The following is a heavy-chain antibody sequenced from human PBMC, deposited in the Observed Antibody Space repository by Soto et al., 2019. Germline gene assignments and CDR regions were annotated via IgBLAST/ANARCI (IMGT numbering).Heavy chain of an antibody. Sequence: EVQLVESGGGLVKPGGSLRLSCAASGFTFSSYSMNWVRQAPGKGLEWVSSISSSSSYIYYADSVKGRFTISRDNAKNSLYLQMNSHRAEDTAVYYCARDSRTPIYFDYYGSGSYYWYFNYWGQGTLVTVSS. J-gene: IGHJ4*02. V-gene: IGHV3-21*01. D-gene: IGHD3-10*01. CDR3: ARDSRTPIYFDYYGSGSYYWYFNY. CDR1: GFTFSSYS. CDR2: ISSSSSYI.